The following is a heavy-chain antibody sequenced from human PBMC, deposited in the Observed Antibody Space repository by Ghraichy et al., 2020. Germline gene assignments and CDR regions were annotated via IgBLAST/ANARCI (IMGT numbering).Heavy chain of an antibody. D-gene: IGHD2-8*01. CDR3: ARVYVGYYNGLDV. Sequence: ASVKVSCKASGYTFTGYFTHWVRQAPGQGLEWMGWINPNSGDTNYAQKFQDMVTMTRDTSISTAYMELSRLRSDDTAVYYCARVYVGYYNGLDVWGQGTTVTVSS. V-gene: IGHV1-2*02. J-gene: IGHJ6*02. CDR2: INPNSGDT. CDR1: GYTFTGYF.